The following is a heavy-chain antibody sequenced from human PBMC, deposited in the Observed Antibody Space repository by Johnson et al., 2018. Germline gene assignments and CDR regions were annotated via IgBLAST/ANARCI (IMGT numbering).Heavy chain of an antibody. CDR2: IKQDGSVK. V-gene: IGHV3-7*01. Sequence: EQLVESGGGLVQPGGSLRLSCAASRFTFSSYWMSWVRQDPGKGLEWVAKIKQDGSVKYEVESVKGRFTISRDKAKNSLYLQMNSLRAEDTAVYYCARDLAIPDDFWSGYHDAFDIWGQGTMVTVSS. CDR1: RFTFSSYW. CDR3: ARDLAIPDDFWSGYHDAFDI. J-gene: IGHJ3*02. D-gene: IGHD3-3*01.